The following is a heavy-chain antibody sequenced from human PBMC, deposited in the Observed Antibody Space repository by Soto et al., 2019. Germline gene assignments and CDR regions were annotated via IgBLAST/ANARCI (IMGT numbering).Heavy chain of an antibody. V-gene: IGHV4-61*01. CDR1: GVSVNSGTYY. CDR2: ISYTGST. D-gene: IGHD1-1*01. CDR3: TRSLGQLSPFDY. J-gene: IGHJ4*02. Sequence: QVQLQESGPGLVKPSETLSLTCTVSGVSVNSGTYYWSWIRQPPGKGLEWIGYISYTGSTNYNPALKRRVSISIDTSKNQFSLKLSSVTAADTAVYYCTRSLGQLSPFDYWGQGTLVTVSS.